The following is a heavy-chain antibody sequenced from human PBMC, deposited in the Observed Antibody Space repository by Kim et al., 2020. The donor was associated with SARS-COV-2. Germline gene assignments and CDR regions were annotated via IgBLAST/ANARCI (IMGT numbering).Heavy chain of an antibody. V-gene: IGHV3-23*01. J-gene: IGHJ4*02. Sequence: DSVKGRVTISRDNAKNTLYLQMNSLRAEDTAVYYCAKEVLVDGYKSLFDYWGQGTLVTVSS. D-gene: IGHD5-12*01. CDR3: AKEVLVDGYKSLFDY.